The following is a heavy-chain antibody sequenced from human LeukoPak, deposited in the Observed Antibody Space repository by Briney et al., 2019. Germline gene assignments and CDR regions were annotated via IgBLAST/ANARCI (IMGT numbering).Heavy chain of an antibody. J-gene: IGHJ3*02. V-gene: IGHV4-59*01. CDR1: GGSISSYY. CDR2: IYYSGST. CDR3: ARASQTHTSGWRGAFDI. Sequence: SETLPLTCTVSGGSISSYYWSWIRQPPGKGLEWIGYIYYSGSTNYNPSLKSRVTLSVDTFKNQFSLKLTSVTAADTAVYYCARASQTHTSGWRGAFDIWGQGTMVTVSS. D-gene: IGHD6-19*01.